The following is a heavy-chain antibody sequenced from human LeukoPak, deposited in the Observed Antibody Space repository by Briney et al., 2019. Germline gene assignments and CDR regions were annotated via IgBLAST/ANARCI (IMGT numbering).Heavy chain of an antibody. Sequence: PGGSLRLSCAASGFTFSSYWMHWVRQAPGKGLVWVSRINSDGSSTSYADSVKGRFTISRDNAKNTLYLQMNSLRAEDTAVYYCAKVPASVTINYPDYWGQGTLVTVSS. CDR2: INSDGSST. CDR1: GFTFSSYW. CDR3: AKVPASVTINYPDY. V-gene: IGHV3-74*01. D-gene: IGHD4-17*01. J-gene: IGHJ4*02.